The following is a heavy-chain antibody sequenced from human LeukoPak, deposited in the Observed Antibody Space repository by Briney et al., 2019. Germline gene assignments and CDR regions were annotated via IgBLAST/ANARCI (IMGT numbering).Heavy chain of an antibody. D-gene: IGHD1-26*01. CDR3: ARWYSGSSFYFDY. V-gene: IGHV5-51*01. Sequence: GESLKISCKASGYTFDIYWIGWVRQMPGKGLEWMGIIYPRDSDTRYSPSIQGQVTISADKSISTAYLQWNSLKASDTAMYYCARWYSGSSFYFDYWGQGTLVTVSS. CDR2: IYPRDSDT. CDR1: GYTFDIYW. J-gene: IGHJ4*02.